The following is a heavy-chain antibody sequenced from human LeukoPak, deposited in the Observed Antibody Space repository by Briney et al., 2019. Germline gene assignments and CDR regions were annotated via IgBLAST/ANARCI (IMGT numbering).Heavy chain of an antibody. J-gene: IGHJ6*03. D-gene: IGHD6-13*01. CDR3: AREGSSWYQAGYYYYYYMGV. Sequence: SETLSLTCTVSGGSISSYYWSWIRQPAGKGLEWIGRVYTSGGTSYNPSLKSRVTMSVDTSKNQFSLKLSSVTAADTAVYYCAREGSSWYQAGYYYYYYMGVWGKGTTVTVSS. CDR2: VYTSGGT. CDR1: GGSISSYY. V-gene: IGHV4-4*07.